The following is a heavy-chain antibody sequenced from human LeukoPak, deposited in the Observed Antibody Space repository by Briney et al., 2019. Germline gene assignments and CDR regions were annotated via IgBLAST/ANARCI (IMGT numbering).Heavy chain of an antibody. Sequence: GGSLRLSCAASGFTFSSYSMNWVRQAPGKGLGWVSSISSSSSYIYYADSVKGRFTISRDNAKNSLYLQMNSLRAEDTAVYYCARGRYNWNDGWFDHWGQGTLVTVSS. D-gene: IGHD1-1*01. V-gene: IGHV3-21*01. CDR3: ARGRYNWNDGWFDH. J-gene: IGHJ5*02. CDR1: GFTFSSYS. CDR2: ISSSSSYI.